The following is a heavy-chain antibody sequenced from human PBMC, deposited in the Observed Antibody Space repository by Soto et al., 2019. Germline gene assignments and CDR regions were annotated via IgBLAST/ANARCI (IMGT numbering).Heavy chain of an antibody. CDR3: ARASGTMVRGARRMGAWFDP. Sequence: ASVKVSCKASGYTFTSYGISWVRQAPGQGLEWMGWISAYNGNTNYARKLQGRVTMTTDTSTSTAYMELRSLRSDDTAVYYCARASGTMVRGARRMGAWFDPWGQGTLVTVSS. D-gene: IGHD3-10*01. V-gene: IGHV1-18*04. CDR2: ISAYNGNT. J-gene: IGHJ5*02. CDR1: GYTFTSYG.